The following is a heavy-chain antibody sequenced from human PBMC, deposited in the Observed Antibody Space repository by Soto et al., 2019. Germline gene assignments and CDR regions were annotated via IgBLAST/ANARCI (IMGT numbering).Heavy chain of an antibody. D-gene: IGHD3-10*01. CDR1: GGSISSGGYY. J-gene: IGHJ5*02. CDR2: IYYSGST. CDR3: AGITMVRGVIITRTYSWFDP. V-gene: IGHV4-31*03. Sequence: SETLSLTCTVSGGSISSGGYYWSWIRQHPGKGLEWIGYIYYSGSTYYNPSLKSRVTISVDTSKNQFSLKLSSVTAADTAVYYCAGITMVRGVIITRTYSWFDPWGQGTLVTVSS.